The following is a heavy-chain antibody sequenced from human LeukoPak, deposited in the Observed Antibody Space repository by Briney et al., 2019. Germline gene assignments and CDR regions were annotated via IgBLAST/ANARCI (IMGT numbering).Heavy chain of an antibody. CDR2: INPSGGST. Sequence: ASVKVSCKASGYTYTSYYMHWVRQAPGQGLEWMGIINPSGGSTSYAQKFQGRVTMTRDMSTSTVYMELSSLRSEDTAVYYCTAAANYYYYMDVWGKGTTVTVSS. V-gene: IGHV1-46*03. D-gene: IGHD6-13*01. CDR1: GYTYTSYY. CDR3: TAAANYYYYMDV. J-gene: IGHJ6*03.